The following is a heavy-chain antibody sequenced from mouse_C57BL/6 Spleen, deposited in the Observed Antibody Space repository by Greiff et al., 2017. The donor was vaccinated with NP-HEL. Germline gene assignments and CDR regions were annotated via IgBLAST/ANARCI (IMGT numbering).Heavy chain of an antibody. D-gene: IGHD1-2*01. CDR2: INPNNGGT. J-gene: IGHJ3*01. Sequence: EVQLQQSGPELVKPGASVKISCKASGYTFTDYYMNWVKQSHGKSLEWIGDINPNNGGTSYNQKFKGKATLTVDKSSRTAYMELRSLTSEDSAVYYCARGGLRLFAYGGKGTLGTVSA. CDR3: ARGGLRLFAY. V-gene: IGHV1-26*01. CDR1: GYTFTDYY.